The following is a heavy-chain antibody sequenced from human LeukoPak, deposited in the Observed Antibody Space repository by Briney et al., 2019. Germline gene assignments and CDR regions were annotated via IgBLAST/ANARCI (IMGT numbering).Heavy chain of an antibody. CDR1: GFTFSSYV. V-gene: IGHV3-23*01. CDR3: AKVDITGTIPRAFDI. Sequence: GVSLRLSCAASGFTFSSYVMSWVRQAPGKGLEWVSAISGSGVTPYYADSVKGRFTISRDNSKNTLDLHLNSLRAEDTAMFYCAKVDITGTIPRAFDIWGQGTMVTVSS. D-gene: IGHD1/OR15-1a*01. CDR2: ISGSGVTP. J-gene: IGHJ3*02.